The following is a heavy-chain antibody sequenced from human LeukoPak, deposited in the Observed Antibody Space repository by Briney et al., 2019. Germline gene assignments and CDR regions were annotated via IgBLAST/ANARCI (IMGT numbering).Heavy chain of an antibody. J-gene: IGHJ4*02. CDR3: AKDPGDEQRWLQLRLDFDY. CDR2: ISNDGSNK. Sequence: GGSLRLSCAASGFTFSTYGMHWVRQAPGKGLEWVAVISNDGSNKYYADSVKGRFTISRDISKNTLYLQMNSLRAEDTAVYYCAKDPGDEQRWLQLRLDFDYWGQGTLVTVSS. CDR1: GFTFSTYG. D-gene: IGHD5-24*01. V-gene: IGHV3-30*18.